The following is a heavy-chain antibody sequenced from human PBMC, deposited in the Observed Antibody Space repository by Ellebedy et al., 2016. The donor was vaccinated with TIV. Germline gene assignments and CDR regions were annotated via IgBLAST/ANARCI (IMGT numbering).Heavy chain of an antibody. V-gene: IGHV3-23*01. CDR2: ITESGGNT. D-gene: IGHD4-23*01. J-gene: IGHJ3*01. Sequence: PGGSLRLSCAASGLTLSSHAMRWVRQAAGKGLEWVSSITESGGNTYYADSVKGRFTISRDNSKDNLFLQMNSLRAEDTAIYFCARDPVGVGPAFDVWGQGTMVTVSS. CDR1: GLTLSSHA. CDR3: ARDPVGVGPAFDV.